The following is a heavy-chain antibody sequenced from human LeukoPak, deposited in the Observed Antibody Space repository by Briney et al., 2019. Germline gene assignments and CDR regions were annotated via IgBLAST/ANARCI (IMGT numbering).Heavy chain of an antibody. Sequence: GASVKVSCKPSGGTFSNCAISWVRQAPGQGLEWMGGIIPIFGTANYAQKFQGRVTITADESTSTAYMELSSLRSEDTAVYYCARALTGYSGYHPPWYWGQGTLVTVSS. CDR2: IIPIFGTA. CDR3: ARALTGYSGYHPPWY. V-gene: IGHV1-69*13. CDR1: GGTFSNCA. D-gene: IGHD5-12*01. J-gene: IGHJ4*02.